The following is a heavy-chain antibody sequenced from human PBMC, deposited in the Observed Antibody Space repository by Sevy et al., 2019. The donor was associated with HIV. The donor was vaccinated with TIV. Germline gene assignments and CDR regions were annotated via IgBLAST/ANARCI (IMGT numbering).Heavy chain of an antibody. D-gene: IGHD3-22*01. V-gene: IGHV1-24*01. CDR3: ATTKDYYESSGSPFDY. CDR1: GYTLTKLG. J-gene: IGHJ4*02. CDR2: FDPEDGET. Sequence: ASVKVSCKVSGYTLTKLGMHWVRQAPGKGLEWMGSFDPEDGETIYAQKFQGRLTMTEDTSTDTAYMDLSSLRSEDTAVYFCATTKDYYESSGSPFDYWGQGTVVTVSS.